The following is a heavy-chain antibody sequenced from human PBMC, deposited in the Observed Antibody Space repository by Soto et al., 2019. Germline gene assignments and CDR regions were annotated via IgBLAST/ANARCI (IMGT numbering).Heavy chain of an antibody. J-gene: IGHJ6*02. CDR2: IYYSGST. D-gene: IGHD6-6*01. CDR1: GGSISSGGYY. Sequence: QVQLQESGPGLVKPSQTLSLTCTVSGGSISSGGYYWSWIRQHPGKGLEWIGYIYYSGSTYYNPSLKSRVTLSVDTSKNQFSLELSSVTAADTAVYYCARASSSSFAGMDVWGQGTTVTVSS. CDR3: ARASSSSFAGMDV. V-gene: IGHV4-31*03.